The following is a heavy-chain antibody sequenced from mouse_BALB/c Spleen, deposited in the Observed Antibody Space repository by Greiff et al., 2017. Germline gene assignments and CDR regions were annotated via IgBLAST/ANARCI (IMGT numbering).Heavy chain of an antibody. J-gene: IGHJ3*01. V-gene: IGHV1-7*01. CDR2: INPSTGYT. Sequence: QVQLKQSGAELAKPGASVKMSCKASGYTFTSYWMHWVNQRPGQGLEWIGYINPSTGYTEYNQKFKDKATLTADKSSSTAYMQLSSLTSEDSAVYYCASLNWDGGFAYWGQGTLVTVSA. CDR3: ASLNWDGGFAY. D-gene: IGHD4-1*01. CDR1: GYTFTSYW.